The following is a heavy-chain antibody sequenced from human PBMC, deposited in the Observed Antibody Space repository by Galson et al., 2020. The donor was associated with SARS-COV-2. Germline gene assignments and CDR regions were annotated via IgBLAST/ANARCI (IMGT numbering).Heavy chain of an antibody. J-gene: IGHJ4*02. CDR1: GYSFTSYW. CDR2: IDPSDSYT. V-gene: IGHV5-10-1*01. CDR3: AGATAMVLGGISY. D-gene: IGHD5-18*01. Sequence: HGESLKISCKGSGYSFTSYWISLVRQMPGKGLEWMGRIDPSDSYTNYSPSFQGHVTISADKSISTAYLQWSSLKASDTAMYYCAGATAMVLGGISYWGKGTLVT.